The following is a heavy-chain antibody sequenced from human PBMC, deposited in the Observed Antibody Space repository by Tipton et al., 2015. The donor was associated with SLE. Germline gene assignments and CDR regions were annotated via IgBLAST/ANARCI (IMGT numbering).Heavy chain of an antibody. D-gene: IGHD6-6*01. V-gene: IGHV4-4*07. J-gene: IGHJ4*02. CDR3: AGSSIAARWSFVY. CDR1: GGSISSYY. Sequence: TLSLTCTVSGGSISSYYWSWIRQPAGKGLEWIGRFYTSGSTNYNPSLKSRVTMSVHTSKNQFSLKLSSVTAADTAVYYCAGSSIAARWSFVYWGQGTLVTVSA. CDR2: FYTSGST.